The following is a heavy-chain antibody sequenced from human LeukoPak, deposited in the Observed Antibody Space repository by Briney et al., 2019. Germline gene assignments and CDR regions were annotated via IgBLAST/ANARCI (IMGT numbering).Heavy chain of an antibody. D-gene: IGHD7-27*01. CDR2: IWYDGSNE. CDR1: GFIFNSYG. V-gene: IGHV3-33*01. Sequence: PGGSLRLSCAASGFIFNSYGIHWVRQAPGKGLEWVAVIWYDGSNEHYADSVKGRFTISRDNSKNTVYLQMNSLRAEDTAVYYCARDPQLGIDYWGQGTLVTVSS. CDR3: ARDPQLGIDY. J-gene: IGHJ4*02.